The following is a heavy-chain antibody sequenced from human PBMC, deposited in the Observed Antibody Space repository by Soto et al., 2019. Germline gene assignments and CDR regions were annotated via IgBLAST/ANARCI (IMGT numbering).Heavy chain of an antibody. Sequence: EVQLVESGGGLIQPGGSLRLSCAVSGFTVSNNYMSWVRQAPGKGLEGVSVIYSGGYTAYGDSVKGRFTISRDNSKNTLYIQKKSLSPADPAVYDCAPRPGGGGYWGQGTLVTVSS. V-gene: IGHV3-53*01. CDR3: APRPGGGGY. CDR2: IYSGGYT. CDR1: GFTVSNNY. D-gene: IGHD3-10*01. J-gene: IGHJ4*02.